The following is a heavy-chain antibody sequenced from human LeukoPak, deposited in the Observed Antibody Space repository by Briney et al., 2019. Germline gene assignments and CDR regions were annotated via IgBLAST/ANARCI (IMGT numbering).Heavy chain of an antibody. D-gene: IGHD3-22*01. CDR3: ARTGNGDSSGYYYRYYFDY. CDR2: INPSGGDT. V-gene: IGHV1-46*01. Sequence: GASVKVSCKASGYILSSYNMHWVRQAPGQGLEWLGIINPSGGDTKYAQKFQGRVTMTRNTSISTAYMELSSLRSEDTAVYYCARTGNGDSSGYYYRYYFDYWGQGTLVTVSS. J-gene: IGHJ4*02. CDR1: GYILSSYN.